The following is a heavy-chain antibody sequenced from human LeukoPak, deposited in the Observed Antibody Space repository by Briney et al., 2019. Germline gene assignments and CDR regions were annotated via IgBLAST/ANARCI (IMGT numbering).Heavy chain of an antibody. CDR3: ARTGYSSSWYNY. CDR2: IYYSGST. Sequence: SETLSLTCTVSGGSISSYYWSWVRQPPGKGLEWIGYIYYSGSTNYNPSLKSRVTISVDTSKNQFSLKLSSVTAADTAVYYCARTGYSSSWYNYWGQGTLVTVSS. D-gene: IGHD6-13*01. CDR1: GGSISSYY. V-gene: IGHV4-59*01. J-gene: IGHJ4*02.